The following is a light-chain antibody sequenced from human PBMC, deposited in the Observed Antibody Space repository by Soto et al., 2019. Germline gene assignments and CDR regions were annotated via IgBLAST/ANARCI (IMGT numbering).Light chain of an antibody. Sequence: DIQMTQSPSSVSASVGDRVTITCRASQGISSRLAWYQQKPGKAPNLLIYAASSLQSGVPSRFSGSGSETDFTLTIGSLQPEEFATYYCHQSNSFPLTFGGGTKVEIK. CDR2: AAS. V-gene: IGKV1-12*01. CDR3: HQSNSFPLT. CDR1: QGISSR. J-gene: IGKJ4*01.